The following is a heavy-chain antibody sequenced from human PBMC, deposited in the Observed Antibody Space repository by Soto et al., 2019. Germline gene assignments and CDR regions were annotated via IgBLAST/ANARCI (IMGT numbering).Heavy chain of an antibody. CDR2: IYYSGST. J-gene: IGHJ4*02. Sequence: PSETLSLTCTVTGDSINNRSYYWGWIRQPPGKGLEWIGSIYYSGSTNNNPSLKSRVSMSVDTSKNQFSLKLRSVTAADTALYYCARQRTSVVTQAYFDSWGQGSLVTVSS. V-gene: IGHV4-39*01. D-gene: IGHD2-21*02. CDR3: ARQRTSVVTQAYFDS. CDR1: GDSINNRSYY.